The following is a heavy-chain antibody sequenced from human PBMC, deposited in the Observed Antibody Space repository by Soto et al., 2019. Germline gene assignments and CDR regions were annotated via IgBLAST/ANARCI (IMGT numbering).Heavy chain of an antibody. V-gene: IGHV3-48*02. J-gene: IGHJ3*02. CDR1: GFTFSSYS. D-gene: IGHD2-15*01. CDR2: ISSSSSTI. Sequence: RLSCAASGFTFSSYSMNWVRQAPGKGLEWVSYISSSSSTIYYADSVKGRFTISRDNAKNSLYLQMNSLRDEDTAVYYCARDIRGCSGGSCYSPYDAFDTWGQGTMVTVSS. CDR3: ARDIRGCSGGSCYSPYDAFDT.